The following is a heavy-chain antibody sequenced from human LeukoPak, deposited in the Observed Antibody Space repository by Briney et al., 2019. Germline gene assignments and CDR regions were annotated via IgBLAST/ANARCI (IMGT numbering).Heavy chain of an antibody. CDR3: AKDHYGSGSYSTFDY. CDR1: GFTFSSYA. Sequence: PGGSLRLSCAASGFTFSSYAMSWVRQAPGKGLEWVSAISGSGGSTYYADSVKGRFTISRDNSKNTLYLQMNSLRAEDTAVYYCAKDHYGSGSYSTFDYWGQGTLVTVSS. D-gene: IGHD3-10*01. CDR2: ISGSGGST. V-gene: IGHV3-23*01. J-gene: IGHJ4*02.